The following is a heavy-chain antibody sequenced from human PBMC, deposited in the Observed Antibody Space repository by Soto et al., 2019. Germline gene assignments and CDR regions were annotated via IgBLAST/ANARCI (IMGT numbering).Heavy chain of an antibody. CDR3: ARAGVKRISRTNYYYYMDV. Sequence: SETLSLTCAVYGGSFSGYYWSWIRQPPGKGLEWIGEINHSGSTNYNPSLKSRVTISVDTSKNQFSLKLSSVTAADTAVYYCARAGVKRISRTNYYYYMDVWGKGTTVTVSS. CDR2: INHSGST. J-gene: IGHJ6*03. V-gene: IGHV4-34*01. CDR1: GGSFSGYY.